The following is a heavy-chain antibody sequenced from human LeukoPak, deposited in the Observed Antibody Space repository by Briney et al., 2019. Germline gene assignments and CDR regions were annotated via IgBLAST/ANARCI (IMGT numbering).Heavy chain of an antibody. J-gene: IGHJ3*02. V-gene: IGHV4-39*01. CDR2: IYYSGST. Sequence: PSETLSLTCTVSGGSISSSSYYWGWIRQPPGKGLEWIGSIYYSGSTYYNPSLKSRVTISVDTSKNQFSLKLSSVTAADTAAYYCARQQSDAFDIWGQGTMVTVSS. CDR3: ARQQSDAFDI. CDR1: GGSISSSSYY.